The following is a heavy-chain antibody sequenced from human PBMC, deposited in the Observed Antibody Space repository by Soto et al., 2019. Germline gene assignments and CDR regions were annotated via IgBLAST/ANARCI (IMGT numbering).Heavy chain of an antibody. D-gene: IGHD1-26*01. Sequence: QVQLVQSGAEVKKPGSSVKVSCKASGGTFSNNAVSWVRQAPGQGLEWMGGITPLFGTATYTQKFQGRVTITADKSTNPAYMELTGLTSEDTAIYFCARGSYSGSFGAAGSWGQGTLVSVSS. CDR3: ARGSYSGSFGAAGS. V-gene: IGHV1-69*06. J-gene: IGHJ5*02. CDR2: ITPLFGTA. CDR1: GGTFSNNA.